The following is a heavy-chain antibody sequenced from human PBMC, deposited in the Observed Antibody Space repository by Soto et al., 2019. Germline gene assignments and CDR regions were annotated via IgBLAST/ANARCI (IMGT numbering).Heavy chain of an antibody. CDR3: ARAFDDSSGYYGGLGY. D-gene: IGHD3-22*01. V-gene: IGHV4-30-4*01. CDR1: GGSIGSGDYY. CDR2: MYYTGST. J-gene: IGHJ4*02. Sequence: PSETLSLTCTVSGGSIGSGDYYWSWIRQPPGKGLEWIGYMYYTGSTYYNPSLKSRVTISVDASKNQFSLKLSSVTAADTAVYYCARAFDDSSGYYGGLGYWGQGPLVTVSS.